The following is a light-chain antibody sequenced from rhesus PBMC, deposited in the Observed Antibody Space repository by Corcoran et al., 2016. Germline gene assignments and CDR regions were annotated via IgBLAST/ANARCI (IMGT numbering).Light chain of an antibody. CDR3: QQHDSAPRT. CDR1: QGISIW. CDR2: KAS. V-gene: IGKV1-21*01. J-gene: IGKJ1*01. Sequence: DIQMTQSPSSLSASVGDRVTITCRASQGISIWLAWYQQKPGNAPKLLIFKASTLQSGVPSRFTGRGSGTEFTLTISSLQPEDFATYYCQQHDSAPRTFGQGTKVEIK.